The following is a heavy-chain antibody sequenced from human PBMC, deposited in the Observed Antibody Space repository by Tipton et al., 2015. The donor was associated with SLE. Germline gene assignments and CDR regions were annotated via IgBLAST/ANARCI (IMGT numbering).Heavy chain of an antibody. CDR1: GYSISSGYY. J-gene: IGHJ3*02. Sequence: TLSLTCAVTGYSISSGYYWGWIRQPPGKGLEWIGSIYHSGSTYYNPSLKSRVSKSVDTSKNQFSLKLSPVTAADTAVYYCARHDRYYYGSGSYYNGAFDIWGQGTMVTVSS. CDR3: ARHDRYYYGSGSYYNGAFDI. CDR2: IYHSGST. D-gene: IGHD3-10*01. V-gene: IGHV4-38-2*01.